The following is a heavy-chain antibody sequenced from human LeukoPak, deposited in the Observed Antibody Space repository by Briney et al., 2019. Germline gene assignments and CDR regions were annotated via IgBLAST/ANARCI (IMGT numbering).Heavy chain of an antibody. CDR2: IDPSDSYT. CDR1: GYSFTSYW. J-gene: IGHJ6*04. Sequence: KPXESXRISCKGSGYSFTSYWISWVRQLPGKGLEWMGRIDPSDSYTNYSPSFQGHVTISADKSISTAYLQWSSLKASDTAMYYCARHLDSAGAVPADYGMDVWGKGTTVTVSS. D-gene: IGHD2-2*01. V-gene: IGHV5-10-1*01. CDR3: ARHLDSAGAVPADYGMDV.